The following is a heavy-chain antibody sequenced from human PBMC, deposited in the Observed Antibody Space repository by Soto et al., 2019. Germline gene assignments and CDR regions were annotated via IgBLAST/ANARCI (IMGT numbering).Heavy chain of an antibody. J-gene: IGHJ4*02. V-gene: IGHV3-64D*06. CDR1: GFIFSTFG. Sequence: GGSLRLSCSASGFIFSTFGMFWVRQAPGQGLEYVSAIFYSGSGSYYADPVRGRFTVSRDNSKNMFYLQMSSLRVEDTALYFCVRGPSRGSSLFGPLDYWGQGTQVTVS. D-gene: IGHD3-3*01. CDR3: VRGPSRGSSLFGPLDY. CDR2: IFYSGSGS.